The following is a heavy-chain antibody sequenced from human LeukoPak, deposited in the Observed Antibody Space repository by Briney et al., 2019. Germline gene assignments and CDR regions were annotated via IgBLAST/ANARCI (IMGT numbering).Heavy chain of an antibody. D-gene: IGHD2-2*01. J-gene: IGHJ4*02. CDR2: ISYDGSDK. CDR1: GFTFSNYW. Sequence: GGSLRLSCAASGFTFSNYWMSWVRQAPGKGLEWVAVISYDGSDKYYADSVKGRFTISRDTSKNTLYLQMNSLRAEDTAVYYCAKGSTSWTIDYWGQGTLVTVSS. V-gene: IGHV3-30*18. CDR3: AKGSTSWTIDY.